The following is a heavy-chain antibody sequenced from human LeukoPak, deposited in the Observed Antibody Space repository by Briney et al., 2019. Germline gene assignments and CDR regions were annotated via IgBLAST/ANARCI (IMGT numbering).Heavy chain of an antibody. V-gene: IGHV3-48*03. D-gene: IGHD5-18*01. CDR3: ARARSRGYSYGFLDY. CDR1: GFTFSSYE. CDR2: ISSSGSTI. J-gene: IGHJ4*02. Sequence: GGSLRLSCAASGFTFSSYEMNWVRRAPGKGLEWVSYISSSGSTIYYADSVKGRFTISRDNAKNSLYLQMNSLRAEDTAVYYCARARSRGYSYGFLDYWGQGTLVTVSS.